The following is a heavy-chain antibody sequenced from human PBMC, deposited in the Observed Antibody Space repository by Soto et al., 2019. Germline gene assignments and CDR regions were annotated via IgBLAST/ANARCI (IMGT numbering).Heavy chain of an antibody. CDR1: GYTFINFD. J-gene: IGHJ5*02. CDR2: MNPGSGKT. D-gene: IGHD6-13*01. CDR3: ARMASAGTLNWFDP. V-gene: IGHV1-8*02. Sequence: ASVKVSCKASGYTFINFDISWVRQATGQGLEWMGWMNPGSGKTGYANKFQGRVTMTRDASTGTAHLELSSLTSEDTAVYYCARMASAGTLNWFDPWGQGTLVTVSS.